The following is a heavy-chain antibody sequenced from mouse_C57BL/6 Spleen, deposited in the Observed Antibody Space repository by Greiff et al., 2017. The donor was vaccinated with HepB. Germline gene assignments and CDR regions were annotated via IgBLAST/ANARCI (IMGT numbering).Heavy chain of an antibody. CDR1: GYTFTSYG. J-gene: IGHJ2*01. Sequence: VQLQQSGAELARPGASVKLSCKASGYTFTSYGISWVKQRTGQGLEWIGEIYPRSGNTYYNEKFKGKATLTADKSSSTAYMELRSLTSEDSAVYFCARSSYGSSYDFDYWGQGTTRTVSS. D-gene: IGHD1-1*01. V-gene: IGHV1-81*01. CDR2: IYPRSGNT. CDR3: ARSSYGSSYDFDY.